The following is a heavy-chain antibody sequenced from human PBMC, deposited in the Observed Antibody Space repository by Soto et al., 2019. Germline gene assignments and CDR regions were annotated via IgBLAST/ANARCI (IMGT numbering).Heavy chain of an antibody. Sequence: QLQLQESGPGLVKPSETLSLTCTVSGGSISSSSYYWGWIRQPPGKGLEWIGSIYYSGSTYYNPSFKSRVTISVDTSKNQFSLKLSSVTAADTAVYYCARQDPGRHYYDSSGSRRRGYFQHWGQGTLVTVSS. CDR2: IYYSGST. V-gene: IGHV4-39*01. J-gene: IGHJ1*01. CDR1: GGSISSSSYY. CDR3: ARQDPGRHYYDSSGSRRRGYFQH. D-gene: IGHD3-22*01.